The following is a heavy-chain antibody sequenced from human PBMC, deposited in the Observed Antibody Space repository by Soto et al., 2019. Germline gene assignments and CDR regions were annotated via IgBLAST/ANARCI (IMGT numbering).Heavy chain of an antibody. Sequence: PGESLKISCKGSGYSFTSYWIGWVRQMPRKGLEWMGIIYPGDSDTRYSPSFQGQVTISADKSISTAYLQWSSLKASDTAMYYCARRSSTVTPGNYYGMDVWGQGTTVTVSS. CDR2: IYPGDSDT. J-gene: IGHJ6*02. D-gene: IGHD4-17*01. CDR1: GYSFTSYW. V-gene: IGHV5-51*01. CDR3: ARRSSTVTPGNYYGMDV.